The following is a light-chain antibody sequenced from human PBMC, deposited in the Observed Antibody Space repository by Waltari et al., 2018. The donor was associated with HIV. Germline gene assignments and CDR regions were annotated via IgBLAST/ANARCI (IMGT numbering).Light chain of an antibody. J-gene: IGLJ3*02. V-gene: IGLV2-11*01. CDR2: DVT. CDR1: NADVGAYNY. CDR3: CSYAGSPWM. Sequence: QSVLTQPRSLSGYPRQSVTISCTGTNADVGAYNYVSWYQQHQGKAPKLIIYDVTKRPSGVPDRFSGSKSGNTASLTISGLQAEDEADYYCCSYAGSPWMFGGGTRLTVL.